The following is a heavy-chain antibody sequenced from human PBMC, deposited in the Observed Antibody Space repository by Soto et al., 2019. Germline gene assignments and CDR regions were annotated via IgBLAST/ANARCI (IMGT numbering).Heavy chain of an antibody. J-gene: IGHJ4*02. CDR1: GYHFTAYC. CDR3: ARELNTDSSAYYSFAY. CDR2: VSTNNADT. D-gene: IGHD3-22*01. Sequence: ASVKVSCKTSGYHFTAYCLAWLLQAPGERLEWMGWVSTNNADTNYAQKFQGRVTMTTDKSTTTTYMELRSLRSDDTAVYYCARELNTDSSAYYSFAYWGQGTLVTVSS. V-gene: IGHV1-18*01.